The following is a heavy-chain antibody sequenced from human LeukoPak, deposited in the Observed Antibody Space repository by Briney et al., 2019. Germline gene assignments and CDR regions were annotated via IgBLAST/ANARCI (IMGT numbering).Heavy chain of an antibody. CDR2: IYSGGST. CDR1: GFTVSSNY. CDR3: ARRRYSTSLGDFDY. V-gene: IGHV3-53*01. Sequence: HPGGSLRLSCAASGFTVSSNYMSWVRQAPGKGLEWVSVIYSGGSTYYADSVKGRFTISRDNSKNTLYLQMNSLRAEDTAVYYCARRRYSTSLGDFDYWGQGTLVTVSS. D-gene: IGHD6-13*01. J-gene: IGHJ4*02.